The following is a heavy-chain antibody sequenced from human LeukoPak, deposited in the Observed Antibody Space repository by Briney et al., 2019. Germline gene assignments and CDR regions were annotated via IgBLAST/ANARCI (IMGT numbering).Heavy chain of an antibody. V-gene: IGHV1-2*02. J-gene: IGHJ4*02. CDR1: GYTFTNYY. Sequence: ASVKVSFKASGYTFTNYYMHWLRQPPGQGLEWMGWINPNSGGTNYAQKFQGRVTMTRDTSISPAYMDLSRLGSDDTAVYYCARDGALDNWGQGTLVTVSS. CDR3: ARDGALDN. CDR2: INPNSGGT. D-gene: IGHD3-16*01.